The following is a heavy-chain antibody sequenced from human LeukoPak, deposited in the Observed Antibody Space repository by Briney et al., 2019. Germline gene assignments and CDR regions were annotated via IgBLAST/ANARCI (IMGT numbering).Heavy chain of an antibody. CDR2: IKEDGSEK. D-gene: IGHD2/OR15-2a*01. CDR3: ARVGAGGGNYFRSYYDR. J-gene: IGHJ4*02. V-gene: IGHV3-7*01. Sequence: PGGSLRLSCVASGFTFSSYWMGWFRQAPGRGLEWVANIKEDGSEKNYVDSVKGRFSISRDNAENSLYLQMNSLRVEDTAMYYCARVGAGGGNYFRSYYDRWGQGTLVTVSS. CDR1: GFTFSSYW.